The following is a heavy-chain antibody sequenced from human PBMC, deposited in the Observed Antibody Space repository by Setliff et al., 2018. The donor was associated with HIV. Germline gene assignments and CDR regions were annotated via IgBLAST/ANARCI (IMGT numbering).Heavy chain of an antibody. D-gene: IGHD6-13*01. CDR2: ITASSVNT. CDR3: ARVPVSRYHYYMDV. J-gene: IGHJ6*03. Sequence: ASVKVSCKASGYTFINYHITWVRQAPGQGLEWVGSITASSVNTNYTQGRVTMTTDTSTSTAYMELRSLRSGDTAVYYCARVPVSRYHYYMDVWGKGTTVTVS. V-gene: IGHV1-18*01. CDR1: GYTFINYH.